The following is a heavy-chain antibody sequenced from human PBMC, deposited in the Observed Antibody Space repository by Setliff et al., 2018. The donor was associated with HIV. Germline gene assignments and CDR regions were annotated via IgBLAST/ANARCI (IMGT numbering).Heavy chain of an antibody. CDR1: GGSISSSDFY. CDR3: ASGWVRQSRRFGGVIVLPPFDY. J-gene: IGHJ4*02. Sequence: SETLSLTCTVSGGSISSSDFYWNWIRQSPGKALEWIGYIHHSGSSSHNPYLKSRLTTSINASKSQFSLRLSSVTAADTAVYYCASGWVRQSRRFGGVIVLPPFDYWGQGTLVT. D-gene: IGHD3-16*02. V-gene: IGHV4-31*03. CDR2: IHHSGSS.